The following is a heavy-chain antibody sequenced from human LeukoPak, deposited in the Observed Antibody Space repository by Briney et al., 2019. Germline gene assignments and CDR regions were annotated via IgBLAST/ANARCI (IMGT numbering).Heavy chain of an antibody. J-gene: IGHJ5*02. Sequence: GGSLRLSCAASGFTFSDYYMSWIRQAPGKGLEWVSYISSSGSTIYYADSVKGRFTISRDNAKNSLYLQMNSLRAEDTAVYYCAREVDYYDRLRTGFDPWGRGTLVTVSS. CDR1: GFTFSDYY. CDR3: AREVDYYDRLRTGFDP. D-gene: IGHD3-22*01. V-gene: IGHV3-11*01. CDR2: ISSSGSTI.